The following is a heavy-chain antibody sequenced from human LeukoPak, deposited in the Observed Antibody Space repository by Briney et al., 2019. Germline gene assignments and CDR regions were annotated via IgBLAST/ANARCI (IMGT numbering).Heavy chain of an antibody. D-gene: IGHD1-26*01. CDR3: ARDPYSGNYGGYYYYYMDV. J-gene: IGHJ6*03. CDR2: VRYDSSNK. V-gene: IGHV3-30*02. Sequence: GGSLRLSCAASGFTFSGYGMHWVRQAPGKGLEWVAFVRYDSSNKYYADSVKGRFTVSRDNSKNMLYLQMNSLRAEDTAVYYCARDPYSGNYGGYYYYYMDVWGKGTTVTISS. CDR1: GFTFSGYG.